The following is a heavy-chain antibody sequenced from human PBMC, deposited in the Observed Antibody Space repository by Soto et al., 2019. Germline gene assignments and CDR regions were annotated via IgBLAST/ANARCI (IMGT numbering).Heavy chain of an antibody. V-gene: IGHV4-34*01. CDR2: INHSGST. J-gene: IGHJ4*02. Sequence: QVHLQQWGAGLLKPSETLSLTCAVYGGTFSGYYWSWIRQPPGKGLEWIGEINHSGSTNYNPSLNSLVTLSMDNSKNHFTLKLSTVTAAVTAGYYCASTAGILLWFGELRYYFDYWGQGTPVTV. CDR3: ASTAGILLWFGELRYYFDY. CDR1: GGTFSGYY. D-gene: IGHD3-10*01.